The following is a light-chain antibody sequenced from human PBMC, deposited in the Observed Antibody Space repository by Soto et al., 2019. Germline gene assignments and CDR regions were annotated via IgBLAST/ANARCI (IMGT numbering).Light chain of an antibody. J-gene: IGKJ4*01. CDR1: QSVSSSY. CDR2: GAS. Sequence: EIVLTDSPGTLSLSRWEIATLSCRASQSVSSSYLAWYQQKPGQAPRLLIYGASSRATGIPDRFSGSGSGTDFTFTINSLQPEDIATDYCQQYDNLPLTFGGGTKVDIK. V-gene: IGKV3-20*01. CDR3: QQYDNLPLT.